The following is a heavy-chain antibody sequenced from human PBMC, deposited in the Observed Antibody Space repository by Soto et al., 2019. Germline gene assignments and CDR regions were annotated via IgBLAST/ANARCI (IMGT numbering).Heavy chain of an antibody. CDR2: INPSGGST. D-gene: IGHD5-12*01. CDR1: GYTFTSYY. CDR3: ARDLIEMATSWAYGMDV. V-gene: IGHV1-46*01. Sequence: QVQLVQSGAEVKKPGASVKVSCKASGYTFTSYYMHWVRQAPGQGLEWMGIINPSGGSTSYAQKFHGRVTMTRDTSTSTVYMELSSLRSEDTAVYYCARDLIEMATSWAYGMDVWGQGTTVTVSS. J-gene: IGHJ6*02.